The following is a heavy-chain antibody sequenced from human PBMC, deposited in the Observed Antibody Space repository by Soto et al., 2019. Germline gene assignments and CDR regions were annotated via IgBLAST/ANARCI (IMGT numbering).Heavy chain of an antibody. V-gene: IGHV3-23*01. CDR1: GFTFGRYA. J-gene: IGHJ4*02. D-gene: IGHD6-13*01. CDR3: AKAKYSSSWWAVDY. CDR2: TSASGGTT. Sequence: GGSLRLSCAGSGFTFGRYAMSWVRQAPGKGLEWVSSTSASGGTTYYADSVKGRFTISRDNSKNILYLEMNSLRAEDTAVYYCAKAKYSSSWWAVDYWGQGTLVTVSS.